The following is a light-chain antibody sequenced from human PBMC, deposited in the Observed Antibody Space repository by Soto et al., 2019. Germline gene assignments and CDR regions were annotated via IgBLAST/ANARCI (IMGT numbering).Light chain of an antibody. V-gene: IGLV1-40*01. J-gene: IGLJ3*02. CDR3: QSYDSSLSGWV. CDR1: SSNIGAGYD. CDR2: GNS. Sequence: QSVLTQPPSVSGAPGQRVTISGTGSSSNIGAGYDVHWYQQLPGTAPKLLIIGNSNRPSGVPDRFSGSKSGTSASLAITGLQAEDEADYYCQSYDSSLSGWVFGGGTKLTVL.